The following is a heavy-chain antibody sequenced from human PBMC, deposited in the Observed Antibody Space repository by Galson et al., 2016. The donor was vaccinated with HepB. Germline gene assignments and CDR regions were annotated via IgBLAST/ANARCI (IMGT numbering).Heavy chain of an antibody. J-gene: IGHJ3*02. Sequence: ETLSLTCAVSGDSISGANWWSWVRQSPEQGLEWIGEIFHTRPTHYNPSFESRATISMDQSQNQLSLSLNAVTAADTAVYYCARHPSVPKTRGFDMWGPGTMVIVSS. CDR1: GDSISGANW. D-gene: IGHD4-11*01. CDR3: ARHPSVPKTRGFDM. V-gene: IGHV4-4*02. CDR2: IFHTRPT.